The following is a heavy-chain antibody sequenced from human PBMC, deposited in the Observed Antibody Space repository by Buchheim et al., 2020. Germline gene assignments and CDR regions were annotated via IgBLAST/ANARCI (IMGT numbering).Heavy chain of an antibody. J-gene: IGHJ4*02. CDR1: GGSISSSNW. Sequence: QVQLQESGPGLVKPSGTLSLTCAVSGGSISSSNWWSWVRQPPGKGLEWIGEIHHSGSTNYNPSLKSRVTILIEKSKNQLSLKLSSVTAADTAVYYCAGQGIAVAGTKEDYWGQGTL. D-gene: IGHD6-13*01. CDR2: IHHSGST. CDR3: AGQGIAVAGTKEDY. V-gene: IGHV4-4*02.